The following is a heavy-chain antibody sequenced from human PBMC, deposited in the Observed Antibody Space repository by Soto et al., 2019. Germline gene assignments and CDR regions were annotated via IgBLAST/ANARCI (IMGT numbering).Heavy chain of an antibody. CDR3: ARMRFWSGYYTYFDY. Sequence: SGPTLVNPTQTLTLTCTFPGFSLSTSGMCVSWIRQPPGKALEWLALIDWDDDKYYSTSLKTRLTISKDTSKNQVVLTMTNMDPVDTATYYCARMRFWSGYYTYFDYWGQGTQVTVSS. CDR1: GFSLSTSGMC. J-gene: IGHJ4*02. V-gene: IGHV2-70*01. CDR2: IDWDDDK. D-gene: IGHD3-3*01.